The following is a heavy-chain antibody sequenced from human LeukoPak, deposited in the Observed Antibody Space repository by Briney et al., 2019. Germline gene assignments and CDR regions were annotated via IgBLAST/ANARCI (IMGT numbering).Heavy chain of an antibody. CDR1: GFTFSSYS. V-gene: IGHV3-21*01. J-gene: IGHJ4*02. Sequence: GGSLRPSCAASGFTFSSYSMNWVRQAPGKGLEWVSSISSSSSYIYYADSVKGRFTISRDNAKNSLYLQMNSLRAEDTAVYYCASLEGSSSPFDYWGQGTLVTVSS. CDR3: ASLEGSSSPFDY. D-gene: IGHD6-6*01. CDR2: ISSSSSYI.